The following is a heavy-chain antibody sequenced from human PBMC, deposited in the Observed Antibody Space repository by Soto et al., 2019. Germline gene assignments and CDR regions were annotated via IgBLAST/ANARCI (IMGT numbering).Heavy chain of an antibody. CDR1: GGTFSSYA. V-gene: IGHV1-69*01. D-gene: IGHD3-10*01. Sequence: QVQLVQSGAEVKKPGSSVKVSCKASGGTFSSYAISWVRQAPGQGLEWMGGIIPIFGTANYAQKFQGRVTITADESTSRQSGEWRGLRPEDPAVYYWAGRPLGDIPEDPYYSSSSGRDVGGQGPTVTASS. CDR3: AGRPLGDIPEDPYYSSSSGRDV. CDR2: IIPIFGTA. J-gene: IGHJ6*02.